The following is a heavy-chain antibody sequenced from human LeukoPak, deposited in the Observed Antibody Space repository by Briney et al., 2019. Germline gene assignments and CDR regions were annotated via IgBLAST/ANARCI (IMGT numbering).Heavy chain of an antibody. Sequence: ASVKVSCKASGYTFTSYGITWVRQAPGQGLEWMGWISPYNGNTHYAQKLQGRVTMTTDTSTSTAYMELRSLRSDDTAVYYCARANYYDSYGYFQYWGQGTLVTVSS. CDR3: ARANYYDSYGYFQY. J-gene: IGHJ1*01. V-gene: IGHV1-18*01. CDR1: GYTFTSYG. D-gene: IGHD3-22*01. CDR2: ISPYNGNT.